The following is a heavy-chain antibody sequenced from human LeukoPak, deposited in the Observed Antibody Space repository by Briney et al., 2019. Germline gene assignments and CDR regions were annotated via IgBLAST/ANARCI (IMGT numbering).Heavy chain of an antibody. CDR1: GGSIGSYY. CDR2: IYYSGST. Sequence: PSETLSLTCTVSGGSIGSYYWSWIRQPAGKGLEWIGYIYYSGSTNYNPSLKSRVTISVDTSKNQFSLKLSSVTAADTAVYYCARGNYYGMDVWGQGTTVTVSS. V-gene: IGHV4-59*01. J-gene: IGHJ6*02. CDR3: ARGNYYGMDV.